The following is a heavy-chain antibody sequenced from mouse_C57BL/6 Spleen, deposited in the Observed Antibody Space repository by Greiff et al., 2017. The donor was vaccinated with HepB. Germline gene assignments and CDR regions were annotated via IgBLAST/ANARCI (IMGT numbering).Heavy chain of an antibody. CDR1: GYSITSGYY. V-gene: IGHV3-6*01. CDR2: ISYDGSN. Sequence: EVKLLESGPGLVKPSQSLSLTCSVTGYSITSGYYWNWIRQFPGNKLEWMGYISYDGSNNYNPSLKNRISITRDTSKNQFFLKLNSVTTEDTATYYCARGLDYVAYWGQGTLVTVSA. CDR3: ARGLDYVAY. J-gene: IGHJ3*01. D-gene: IGHD2-4*01.